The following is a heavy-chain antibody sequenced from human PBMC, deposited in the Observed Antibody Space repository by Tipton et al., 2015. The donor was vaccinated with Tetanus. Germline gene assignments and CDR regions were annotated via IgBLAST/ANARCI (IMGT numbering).Heavy chain of an antibody. CDR1: GFTFRTYG. CDR3: SRDPNVDVVVVEPYDAFDI. V-gene: IGHV3-33*05. CDR2: ILYGGNYK. Sequence: SLRLSCAASGFTFRTYGMHWVRQAPGKGLEWVALILYGGNYKHYDDSVKGRVTISRDDSRNVVYLQMNSLRAEDTAVYYCSRDPNVDVVVVEPYDAFDIWGQGTMVTVSS. D-gene: IGHD2-15*01. J-gene: IGHJ3*02.